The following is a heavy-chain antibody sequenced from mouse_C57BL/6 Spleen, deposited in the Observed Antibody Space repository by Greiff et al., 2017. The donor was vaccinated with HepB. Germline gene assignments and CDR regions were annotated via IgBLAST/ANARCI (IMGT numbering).Heavy chain of an antibody. D-gene: IGHD1-1*01. CDR1: GYTFTDYN. CDR2: INPNNGGT. CDR3: ARVGYYYGSSPYYFDY. J-gene: IGHJ2*01. V-gene: IGHV1-22*01. Sequence: EVQLQQSGPELVKPGASVKMSCKASGYTFTDYNMHWVKQSHGKSLEWIGYINPNNGGTSYNQKFKGKATLTVNKSSSTAYMELRSLTSEDSAVYYCARVGYYYGSSPYYFDYWGQGTTLTVSS.